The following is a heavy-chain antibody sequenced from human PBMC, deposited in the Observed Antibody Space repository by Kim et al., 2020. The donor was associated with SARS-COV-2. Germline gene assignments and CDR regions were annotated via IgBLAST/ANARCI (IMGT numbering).Heavy chain of an antibody. CDR1: GFTFSSYG. D-gene: IGHD3-9*01. CDR3: AKGLPYYDILTGYSYYFDY. Sequence: GGSLRLSCAASGFTFSSYGMHWVRQAPGKGLEWVAVISYDGSNKYYADSVKGRFTISRDNSKNTLYLQMNSLRAEDTAVYYCAKGLPYYDILTGYSYYFDYWGQGTLVTVSS. CDR2: ISYDGSNK. V-gene: IGHV3-30*18. J-gene: IGHJ4*02.